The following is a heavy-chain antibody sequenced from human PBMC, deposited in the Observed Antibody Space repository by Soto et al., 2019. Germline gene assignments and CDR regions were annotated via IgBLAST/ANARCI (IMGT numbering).Heavy chain of an antibody. D-gene: IGHD2-2*03. J-gene: IGHJ4*02. CDR3: ARALDGCYDY. V-gene: IGHV6-1*01. Sequence: SXSLSLTCAISVYSVSSKSATWNWIIQAPSRGLEWLGRTYYRSKWSTDYAVSLRGRITVSPESSKNQFSLRLTSLTPEDTAVYSCARALDGCYDYWGQGTLVTVSS. CDR1: VYSVSSKSAT. CDR2: TYYRSKWST.